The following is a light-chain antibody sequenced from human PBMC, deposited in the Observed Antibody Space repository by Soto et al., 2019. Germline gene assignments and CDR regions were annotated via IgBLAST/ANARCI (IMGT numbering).Light chain of an antibody. V-gene: IGKV1-39*01. CDR2: AAS. J-gene: IGKJ2*01. CDR1: QSISTY. CDR3: QQSYSTSYP. Sequence: DIQMTQSPSSLSASVGDRVTITCRASQSISTYLNWYQQKPGKAPKLLIYAASSLQSGVPSRFSGSRAGPAVTLTISSLQPEDFATYYCQQSYSTSYPFGQGTKLEI.